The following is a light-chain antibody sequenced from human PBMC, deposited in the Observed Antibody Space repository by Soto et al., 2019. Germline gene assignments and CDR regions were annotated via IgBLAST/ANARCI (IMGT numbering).Light chain of an antibody. CDR1: SSNIGAGYD. CDR2: RNS. CDR3: TSYTRTRNLL. J-gene: IGLJ2*01. Sequence: QSVLTQPPSVSGAPGQRVTISCTGSSSNIGAGYDVHWYQQLPGTAPKLLIYRNSNRPSGVPDRFSGSKSGTSASLAITGLQTEDEADYYCTSYTRTRNLLFGGGTKLTVL. V-gene: IGLV1-40*01.